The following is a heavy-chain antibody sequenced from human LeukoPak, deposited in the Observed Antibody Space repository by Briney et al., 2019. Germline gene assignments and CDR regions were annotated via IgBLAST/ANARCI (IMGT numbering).Heavy chain of an antibody. CDR3: ASTLSYYYDSSGYPNTFDY. CDR2: ISAYNGNT. D-gene: IGHD3-22*01. CDR1: GYTFTSYG. Sequence: ASVTVSCKASGYTFTSYGISWVRQAPGQGLEWMGWISAYNGNTNYAQKLQGRVTMTTDTSTSTAYMELRSLRSDDTAVYYCASTLSYYYDSSGYPNTFDYWGQGTLVTVSS. V-gene: IGHV1-18*01. J-gene: IGHJ4*02.